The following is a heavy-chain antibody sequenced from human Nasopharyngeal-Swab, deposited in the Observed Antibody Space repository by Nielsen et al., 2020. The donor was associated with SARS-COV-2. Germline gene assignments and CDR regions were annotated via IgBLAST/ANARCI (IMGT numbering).Heavy chain of an antibody. V-gene: IGHV3-23*01. Sequence: GESLNISCAASGFTFDTFVMCWVRHAPGKVLEWVSSISTSGGGTYYADPVKGRFTISRDNSKKIVYLQMNSLRAEDTAIYYCARDWQWMAFDSWGQGVLVTVSS. CDR3: ARDWQWMAFDS. D-gene: IGHD6-19*01. J-gene: IGHJ4*02. CDR2: ISTSGGGT. CDR1: GFTFDTFV.